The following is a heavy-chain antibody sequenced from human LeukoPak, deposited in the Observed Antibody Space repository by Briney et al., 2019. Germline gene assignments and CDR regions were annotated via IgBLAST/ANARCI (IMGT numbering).Heavy chain of an antibody. Sequence: ASAKVSCKTSGYTFTNYGLSWVRQAPGQGLEWMGWITTYNGNTHYAQKLQDRVTMTTDRSTSTAYMELRSLRSDDTAVYYCVRDLSGITAFDIWGQGTMVTVSS. D-gene: IGHD1-7*01. V-gene: IGHV1-18*01. CDR3: VRDLSGITAFDI. CDR2: ITTYNGNT. CDR1: GYTFTNYG. J-gene: IGHJ3*02.